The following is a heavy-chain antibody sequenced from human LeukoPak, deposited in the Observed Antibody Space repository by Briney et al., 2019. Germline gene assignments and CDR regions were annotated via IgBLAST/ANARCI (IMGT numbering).Heavy chain of an antibody. CDR2: IIPIFGTA. V-gene: IGHV1-69*06. CDR3: AKEHDFWSGYYSSLDY. CDR1: GGTFTSYA. Sequence: VASVKVSCKASGGTFTSYAISWVRQAPGQGLEWMGGIIPIFGTANYAQKFQGRVTITADKSTSTAYMELSSLRSEDTAVYYCAKEHDFWSGYYSSLDYWGQGTLVTVSS. D-gene: IGHD3-3*01. J-gene: IGHJ4*02.